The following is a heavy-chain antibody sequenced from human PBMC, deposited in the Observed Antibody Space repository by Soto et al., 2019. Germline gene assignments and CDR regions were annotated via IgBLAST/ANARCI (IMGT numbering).Heavy chain of an antibody. V-gene: IGHV3-53*02. Sequence: EVQLVETGGGLIQPGGSLRLSCAASGFTVSSNYMSWVRQAPGKGLEWVSVIYSGGTTYYADSVKVRFTISRDNSKNTQYLQMNSLRVEDTAVYYCARDRTFDYWGQGTLVSVSS. CDR3: ARDRTFDY. CDR2: IYSGGTT. CDR1: GFTVSSNY. J-gene: IGHJ4*02.